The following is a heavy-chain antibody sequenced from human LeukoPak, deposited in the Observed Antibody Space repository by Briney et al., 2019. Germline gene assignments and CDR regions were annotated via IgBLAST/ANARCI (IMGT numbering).Heavy chain of an antibody. CDR3: AKGGRTVTTNYYMDI. CDR1: GFIFSSYG. CDR2: IRYDGSNK. J-gene: IGHJ6*03. Sequence: GGSLRLSCAASGFIFSSYGIHWVRQAPGKGLEWVAFIRYDGSNKYYADSVKGRFTISRDNSKSTLYLQMNSLRAEDTAVYFCAKGGRTVTTNYYMDIWGKGTTVTISS. V-gene: IGHV3-30*02. D-gene: IGHD4-17*01.